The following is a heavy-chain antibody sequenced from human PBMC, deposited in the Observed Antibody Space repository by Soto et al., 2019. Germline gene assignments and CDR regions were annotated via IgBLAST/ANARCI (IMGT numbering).Heavy chain of an antibody. CDR1: GFTFSSYA. D-gene: IGHD3-22*01. V-gene: IGHV3-30*18. Sequence: QVHLAESGGGVVQPGRSLRLSCAGSGFTFSSYAMHWVRQAPGKGLEWVAVISNDGSYKYYADSLKGRFIISRDNYKNTLYLQMNSLRAEDTAVYYCAKDLYYYDSSLDDYWGPGTLVSVSS. CDR2: ISNDGSYK. J-gene: IGHJ4*02. CDR3: AKDLYYYDSSLDDY.